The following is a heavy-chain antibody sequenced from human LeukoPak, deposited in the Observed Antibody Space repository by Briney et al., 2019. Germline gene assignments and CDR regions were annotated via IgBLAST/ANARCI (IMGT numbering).Heavy chain of an antibody. V-gene: IGHV3-30*04. D-gene: IGHD6-6*01. CDR2: ISYDGSNK. J-gene: IGHJ4*02. CDR3: ARDKTPYSSSSGPDY. Sequence: GSLRLSCAASGFTFSSYAMHWVRQAPGKGLEWVAVISYDGSNKYYADSVKGRFTISRDNSKNTLYLQMNSLRAEDTAVYYCARDKTPYSSSSGPDYWGQGTLVTVSS. CDR1: GFTFSSYA.